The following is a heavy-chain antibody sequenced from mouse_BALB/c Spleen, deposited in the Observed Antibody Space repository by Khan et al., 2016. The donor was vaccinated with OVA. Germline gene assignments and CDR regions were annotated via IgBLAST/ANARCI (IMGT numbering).Heavy chain of an antibody. CDR1: GYSITSDYA. V-gene: IGHV3-2*02. CDR2: ISYSGST. Sequence: EVKLLESGPGLVKPSQSQSLTCTVTGYSITSDYAWNWIRQFPGNKLEWMGYISYSGSTSYNPSLKSRISITRDTSKNQFFLQLNSVTTEDTATYYCARGRYRYPFAYWGQGTLVTVSA. D-gene: IGHD2-14*01. CDR3: ARGRYRYPFAY. J-gene: IGHJ3*01.